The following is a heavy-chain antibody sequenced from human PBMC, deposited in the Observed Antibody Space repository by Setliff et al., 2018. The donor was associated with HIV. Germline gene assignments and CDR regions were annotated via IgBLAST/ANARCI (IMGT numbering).Heavy chain of an antibody. CDR1: GYSFTNHY. CDR3: ASAGAWQRNALDI. D-gene: IGHD5-12*01. V-gene: IGHV1-46*01. Sequence: ASVKVSCKPSGYSFTNHYMHWVRQAPGQGLEWMGVINPTGGSTRNTQKFQGRVAMTRDTSTSTVYMELSSLRSEDTAVYYCASAGAWQRNALDIWGQGTMVTVSS. CDR2: INPTGGST. J-gene: IGHJ3*02.